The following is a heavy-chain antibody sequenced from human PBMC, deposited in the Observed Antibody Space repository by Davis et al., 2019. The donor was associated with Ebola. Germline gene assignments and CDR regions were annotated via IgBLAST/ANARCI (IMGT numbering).Heavy chain of an antibody. CDR3: ARGERRYYDYNGMDV. CDR1: GFTFSDYY. D-gene: IGHD1-1*01. J-gene: IGHJ6*02. CDR2: ISTYGTTI. Sequence: GESLKISCAASGFTFSDYYMSWIRQAPGKGLGWLSYISTYGTTIYYGDSVKGRFTISRDNAKNSLYLQMHSLRPEDTAVYYCARGERRYYDYNGMDVWGQGTTVTVSS. V-gene: IGHV3-11*01.